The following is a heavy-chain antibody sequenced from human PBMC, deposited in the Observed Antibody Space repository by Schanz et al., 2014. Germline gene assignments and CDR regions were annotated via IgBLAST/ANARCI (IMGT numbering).Heavy chain of an antibody. CDR2: IYHTGST. CDR1: GGSFSGYY. J-gene: IGHJ4*02. Sequence: QVQLQQWGAGLLKPSETLSLTCGVFGGSFSGYYWSWIRQPPGKGLEWIGEIYHTGSTNYNPSLKSRVPISVDTSKNQFSLKLTSVTAADTAVYYCARANYRRKINVDYWGRGTLVTVSS. D-gene: IGHD3-10*01. V-gene: IGHV4-34*01. CDR3: ARANYRRKINVDY.